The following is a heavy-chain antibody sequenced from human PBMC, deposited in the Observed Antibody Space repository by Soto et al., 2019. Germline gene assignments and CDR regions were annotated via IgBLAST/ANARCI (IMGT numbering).Heavy chain of an antibody. CDR1: GYTFTSYD. CDR2: MNPNSGNT. CDR3: ARAPPYCSSTSCYRRTYYYYYYGMDV. V-gene: IGHV1-8*01. J-gene: IGHJ6*02. Sequence: QVQLVQSGAEVKKPGASVKVSCKASGYTFTSYDINWVRQATGQGLEWMGWMNPNSGNTGYAQKFQGRVTMTRNTSISTAYMELSSLRSEDTAVYYCARAPPYCSSTSCYRRTYYYYYYGMDVWGQGTTVTVS. D-gene: IGHD2-2*01.